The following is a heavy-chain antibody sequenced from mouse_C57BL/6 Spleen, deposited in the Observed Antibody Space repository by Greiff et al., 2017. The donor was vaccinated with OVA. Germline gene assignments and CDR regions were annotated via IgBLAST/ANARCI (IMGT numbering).Heavy chain of an antibody. CDR2: ISSGGSYT. Sequence: DVQLVESGGDLVKPGGSLKLSCAASGFTFSSYGMSWVRQTPDKRLEWVATISSGGSYTSYPDRVKGRITITRDNAKNTLYLQMSSLKSEDTAMYYCARRKTGAGAMDYWGQGTSVTVSS. J-gene: IGHJ4*01. V-gene: IGHV5-6*01. CDR3: ARRKTGAGAMDY. D-gene: IGHD4-1*01. CDR1: GFTFSSYG.